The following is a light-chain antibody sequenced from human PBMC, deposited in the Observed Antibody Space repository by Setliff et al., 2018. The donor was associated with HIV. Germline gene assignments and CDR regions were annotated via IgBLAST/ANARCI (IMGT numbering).Light chain of an antibody. CDR3: LSYTSASTWV. CDR2: DVS. CDR1: NTDIGAYKY. Sequence: QSALAQPVSLSGSPGQSITISCTGTNTDIGAYKYVSWYQQHPGRAPKLIIYDVSSRPSGVSSRFSGSKSGNTASLTISGLHSDDEADYYCLSYTSASTWVFGGGTKATVL. V-gene: IGLV2-14*03. J-gene: IGLJ3*02.